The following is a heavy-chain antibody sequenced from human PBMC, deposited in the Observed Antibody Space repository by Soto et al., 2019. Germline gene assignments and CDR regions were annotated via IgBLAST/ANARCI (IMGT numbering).Heavy chain of an antibody. CDR1: GYTFTSYG. Sequence: QVQLVQSGAEVKKPGASVKVSCKASGYTFTSYGIIWVRQAPGQGLEWMGWISGSNGNTKYAQKLQGRVTMTTDTSTSTAYMELRILRSDHTAVYYSARAYIWFGELDYWGQGTLVTVSS. D-gene: IGHD3-10*01. CDR3: ARAYIWFGELDY. V-gene: IGHV1-18*01. CDR2: ISGSNGNT. J-gene: IGHJ4*02.